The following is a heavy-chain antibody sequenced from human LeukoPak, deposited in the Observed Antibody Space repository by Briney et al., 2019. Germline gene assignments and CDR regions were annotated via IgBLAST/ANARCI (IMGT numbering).Heavy chain of an antibody. J-gene: IGHJ5*02. V-gene: IGHV4-39*07. CDR1: GGSISSSSYY. Sequence: NASETLSLTCTVSGGSISSSSYYWGWIRQPPGKGLEWIGSIYYSGSTYYNPSLKSRVTISVDTSKNQFSLKLSSVTAADTAVYYCARGGLSSRLGWFDPWGQGTLVTVSS. CDR2: IYYSGST. D-gene: IGHD6-13*01. CDR3: ARGGLSSRLGWFDP.